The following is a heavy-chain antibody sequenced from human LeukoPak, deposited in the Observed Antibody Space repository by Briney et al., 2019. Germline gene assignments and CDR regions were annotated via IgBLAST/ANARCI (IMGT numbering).Heavy chain of an antibody. CDR1: GGSISSGGYY. CDR3: ARDHGDYTTNTDAFDI. D-gene: IGHD4-17*01. CDR2: IYYSGST. J-gene: IGHJ3*02. Sequence: SQTLSLTCTVSGGSISSGGYYWSWIRQHPGKGLEWIGYIYYSGSTYYNPSLKSRVTISVDTSKNQFSLKLSSVTAADTAVYYCARDHGDYTTNTDAFDIWGRGTMVTVSS. V-gene: IGHV4-31*03.